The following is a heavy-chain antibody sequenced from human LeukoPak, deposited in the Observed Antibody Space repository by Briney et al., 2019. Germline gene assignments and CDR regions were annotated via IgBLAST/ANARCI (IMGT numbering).Heavy chain of an antibody. CDR3: ARSEEVRGGYYYYCMDV. V-gene: IGHV1-3*01. CDR2: INAGNGNT. J-gene: IGHJ6*04. D-gene: IGHD3-10*01. CDR1: GYTFTSYA. Sequence: GASVKVSCKASGYTFTSYAMHWVRQAPGQRLEWMGWINAGNGNTKYSQKFQGRVTITRDTSASTAYMELSSLRSEDTAVYYCARSEEVRGGYYYYCMDVWGKGTTVTVSS.